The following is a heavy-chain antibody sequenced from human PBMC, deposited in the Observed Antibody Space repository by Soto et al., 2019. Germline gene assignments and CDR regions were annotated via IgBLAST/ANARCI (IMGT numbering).Heavy chain of an antibody. D-gene: IGHD1-1*01. V-gene: IGHV3-74*01. CDR2: INSDGSST. CDR1: GFTFSSYW. J-gene: IGHJ6*03. Sequence: GGSLRLSCAASGFTFSSYWMHWVRQAPGKGLVWVSRINSDGSSTSYADSVKGRFTISRDNAKNTLYLQMNSLRAEDTAVYYCARVNWNYNYYYYMDVWGKGTTVTVSS. CDR3: ARVNWNYNYYYYMDV.